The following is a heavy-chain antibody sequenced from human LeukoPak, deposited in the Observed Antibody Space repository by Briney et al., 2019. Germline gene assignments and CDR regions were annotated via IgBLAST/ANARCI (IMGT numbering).Heavy chain of an antibody. V-gene: IGHV3-30*02. J-gene: IGHJ4*02. Sequence: GGSLRLSCAASGFTFSNFNMYWVRQAPGKGREGVAFIRYDGSTKYYAASLKGRFTISRDNSKNTVDLQMNSLRPEDTAVYYCAKDLRYSFCLWCQGTLVTVSS. CDR1: GFTFSNFN. D-gene: IGHD5-18*01. CDR3: AKDLRYSFCL. CDR2: IRYDGSTK.